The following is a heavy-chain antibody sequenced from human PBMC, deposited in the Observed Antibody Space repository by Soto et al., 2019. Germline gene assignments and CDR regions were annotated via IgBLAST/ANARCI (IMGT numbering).Heavy chain of an antibody. CDR1: GGSFSGYY. CDR3: ARGSDSSPPLYFDS. CDR2: INHSGST. D-gene: IGHD6-13*01. V-gene: IGHV4-34*01. Sequence: SETLSLTCAVYGGSFSGYYWSWIRQPPGKGLEWNGEINHSGSTNYNPSLKSRGTISVDTSKNQFSLKLSSVTAADTAVYYCARGSDSSPPLYFDSWGQGTLVTV. J-gene: IGHJ4*02.